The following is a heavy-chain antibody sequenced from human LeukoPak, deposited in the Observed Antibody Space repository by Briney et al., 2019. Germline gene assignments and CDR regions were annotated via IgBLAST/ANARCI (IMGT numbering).Heavy chain of an antibody. Sequence: QTGGSLRLSCAASGFTFNSYAMYWVRQAPGKGLEWVSAISGSGGSTYYADSVKGRFTISRGNSKNTLYLQMNSLRAEDTAVYYCAKVRSMSYYDSSGYYPFDYWGQGTLVTVSS. CDR1: GFTFNSYA. D-gene: IGHD3-22*01. CDR3: AKVRSMSYYDSSGYYPFDY. CDR2: ISGSGGST. V-gene: IGHV3-23*01. J-gene: IGHJ4*02.